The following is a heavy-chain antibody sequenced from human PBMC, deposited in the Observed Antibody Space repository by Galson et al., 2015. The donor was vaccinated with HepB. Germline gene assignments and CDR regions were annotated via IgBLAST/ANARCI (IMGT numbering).Heavy chain of an antibody. CDR2: ISGSGGST. CDR3: ARDLRGSGWYVDY. D-gene: IGHD6-19*01. J-gene: IGHJ4*02. V-gene: IGHV3-23*01. Sequence: SLRLSCAASGFTFSSYAMSWVRQAPGKGLEWVSGISGSGGSTYYADSVKGRFTISRDNAKNSLYLQMNSLRAEETAVYYCARDLRGSGWYVDYWGQGTLVTVSS. CDR1: GFTFSSYA.